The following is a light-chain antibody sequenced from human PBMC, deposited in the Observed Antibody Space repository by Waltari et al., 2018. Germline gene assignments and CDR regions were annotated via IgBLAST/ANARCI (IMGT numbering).Light chain of an antibody. Sequence: DLQLPQSPSSLYASVGDRVTITCRASQSSSDYLNWYQQKPGKAPKLLIYAASTLQSGVPSRFSGSGSGTDFALTISSLQPEDFATYYCQQSYSFGQGTRLEIK. CDR2: AAS. CDR3: QQSYS. V-gene: IGKV1-39*01. J-gene: IGKJ5*01. CDR1: QSSSDY.